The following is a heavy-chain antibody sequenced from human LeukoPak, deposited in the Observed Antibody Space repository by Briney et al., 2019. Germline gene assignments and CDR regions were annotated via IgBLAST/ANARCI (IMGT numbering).Heavy chain of an antibody. D-gene: IGHD3-16*01. CDR2: INHNGNVN. Sequence: PGGSLRLSCAASEFPFSSYSMNWARQAPGKGLEWVASINHNGNVNYYVDSVKGRFTISRDNAKNSLYLQMSNLRAEDTAVYFCARGGGLDVWGQGATVTVSS. V-gene: IGHV3-7*03. CDR1: EFPFSSYS. CDR3: ARGGGLDV. J-gene: IGHJ6*02.